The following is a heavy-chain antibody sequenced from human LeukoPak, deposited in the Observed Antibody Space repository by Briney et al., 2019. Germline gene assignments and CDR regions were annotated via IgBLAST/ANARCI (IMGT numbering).Heavy chain of an antibody. J-gene: IGHJ4*02. CDR2: INPNSGGT. V-gene: IGHV1-2*06. CDR3: ARCYYGSGSYFGIDY. Sequence: ASVKVSXKASGYTFTGYYMHWVRQAPGQGLEWMGRINPNSGGTNYAQKFQGRVTMTRDTSISTAYMELSRLRSDDTAVYYCARCYYGSGSYFGIDYWGRGTLVTVSS. D-gene: IGHD3-10*01. CDR1: GYTFTGYY.